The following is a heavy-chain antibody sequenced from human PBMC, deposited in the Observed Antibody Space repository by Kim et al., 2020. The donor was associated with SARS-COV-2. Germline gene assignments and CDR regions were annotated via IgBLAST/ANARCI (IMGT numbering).Heavy chain of an antibody. Sequence: SETLSLTCTVSGGSIRGSNYYWVWIRQPPGKGLEWIGSIYYSGNAYYNPSLKSRVSLSVYSSENDFSLRMTSVTAADTAVYYCARGGSVDWFDPWGQGTLVTVSS. J-gene: IGHJ5*02. CDR2: IYYSGNA. CDR1: GGSIRGSNYY. D-gene: IGHD6-19*01. CDR3: ARGGSVDWFDP. V-gene: IGHV4-39*07.